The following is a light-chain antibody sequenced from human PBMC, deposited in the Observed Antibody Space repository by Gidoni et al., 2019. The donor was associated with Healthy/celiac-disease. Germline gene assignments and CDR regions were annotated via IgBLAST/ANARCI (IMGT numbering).Light chain of an antibody. CDR1: QSVSSY. V-gene: IGKV3-11*01. J-gene: IGKJ3*01. CDR2: DAS. Sequence: EIVLPQSPATLSLSPGERATLSCRASQSVSSYLAWYQQKPGQAPRLLIYDASNRATGIPARFSGSGSGTDFTLTISSLEPEDFAVYYCQQRSNWPRKVFTFGPGTKVDIK. CDR3: QQRSNWPRKVFT.